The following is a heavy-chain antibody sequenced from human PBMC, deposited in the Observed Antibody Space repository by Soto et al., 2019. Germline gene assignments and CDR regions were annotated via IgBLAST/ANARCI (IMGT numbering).Heavy chain of an antibody. Sequence: GGSLRLSCTASGFTFADYTLSWFRQAPGKGLEWLGFIRSKAYGGTTEYAASVKGRFTISRDDSKSIAYLLMNSLKTEDTAMYYCTRDGRYSGYPPPALWGQGTLVTSPQ. V-gene: IGHV3-49*03. CDR1: GFTFADYT. CDR3: TRDGRYSGYPPPAL. J-gene: IGHJ4*02. D-gene: IGHD5-12*01. CDR2: IRSKAYGGTT.